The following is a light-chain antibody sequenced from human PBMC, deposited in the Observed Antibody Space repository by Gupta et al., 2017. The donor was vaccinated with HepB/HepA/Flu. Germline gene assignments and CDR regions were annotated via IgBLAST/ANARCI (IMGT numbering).Light chain of an antibody. CDR2: GAS. CDR1: QSIVTS. Sequence: DIQMTQSPSSLSASVGDRVTITCRASQSIVTSLNWYHHKPGKAPKLLIYGASTLQSGVPSRFSGSGSGTDFTLTISSLQPEDFATFHCQQGYPMPWTFGQGTKVEFK. CDR3: QQGYPMPWT. J-gene: IGKJ1*01. V-gene: IGKV1-39*01.